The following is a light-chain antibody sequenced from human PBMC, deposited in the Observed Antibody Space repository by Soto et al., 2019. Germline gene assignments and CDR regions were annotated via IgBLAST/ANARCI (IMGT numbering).Light chain of an antibody. CDR2: KAS. CDR1: HSISSW. Sequence: DIQMTQSPSTLSASVGDRVTITCRARHSISSWLAWYQQKPGKAPKLLIYKASSLESGVPSRFSGSGSVTEFTLTISSLQPDDFATYYCQQYNSYPWTLGQGTKVEIK. CDR3: QQYNSYPWT. V-gene: IGKV1-5*03. J-gene: IGKJ1*01.